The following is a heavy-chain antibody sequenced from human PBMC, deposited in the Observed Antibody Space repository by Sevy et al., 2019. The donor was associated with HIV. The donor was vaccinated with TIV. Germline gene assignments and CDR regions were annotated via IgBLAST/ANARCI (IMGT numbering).Heavy chain of an antibody. CDR2: ISYDGSRH. Sequence: GGSLRLSCAASEFMFSTYAMHWVRQAPGKGLEWVAVISYDGSRHYYGESVKGRFTISRDNSKNTLFRQMNSLRLEDTAFYYCARDAGYSTDWYPSDYWGQGTLVTVSS. J-gene: IGHJ4*02. V-gene: IGHV3-30-3*01. CDR3: ARDAGYSTDWYPSDY. CDR1: EFMFSTYA. D-gene: IGHD6-19*01.